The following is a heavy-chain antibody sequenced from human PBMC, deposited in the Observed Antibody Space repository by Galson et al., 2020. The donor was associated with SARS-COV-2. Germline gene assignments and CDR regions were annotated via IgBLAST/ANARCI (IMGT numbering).Heavy chain of an antibody. CDR1: GGSISSGNYF. CDR2: IFYGGSA. J-gene: IGHJ5*02. V-gene: IGHV4-31*03. CDR3: ARAGSNYEDWFDP. Sequence: SETLSLTCTVSGGSISSGNYFWTWIRQHPGKGLEWIGYIFYGGSAYYNPSLKSRLTMSIDSSKNQFSLRLSSVTAADTAVYFCARAGSNYEDWFDPWGQGTLVTFSS. D-gene: IGHD4-4*01.